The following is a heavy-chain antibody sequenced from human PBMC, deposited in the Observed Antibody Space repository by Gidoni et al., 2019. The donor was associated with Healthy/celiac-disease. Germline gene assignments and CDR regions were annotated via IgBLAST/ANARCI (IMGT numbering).Heavy chain of an antibody. Sequence: EVQLVQSGAELTTPGVSLTISCTGSGFSFTSYWCGWVRQMPGKGLEWMGSIYPGDSDTRYSPSFQGQVTISADKSISTAYLQWSSLKASDTAMYYCARPGLPGGGMDGWGQGTTVTVSS. CDR2: IYPGDSDT. V-gene: IGHV5-51*03. CDR3: ARPGLPGGGMDG. J-gene: IGHJ6*02. CDR1: GFSFTSYW.